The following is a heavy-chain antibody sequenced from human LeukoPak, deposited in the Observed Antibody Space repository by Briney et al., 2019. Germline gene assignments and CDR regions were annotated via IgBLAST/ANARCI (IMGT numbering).Heavy chain of an antibody. D-gene: IGHD2-8*01. CDR2: IYSGGST. Sequence: GGSLRLSCAASGFTFKSAWMSWVRQAPGKGLEWVSVIYSGGSTYYADSVKGRFTISRDNSKNTLYLQMNSLRAEDTAVYYCARDHAGLYYYYGMDVWGQGTTVTVSS. J-gene: IGHJ6*02. V-gene: IGHV3-53*01. CDR1: GFTFKSAW. CDR3: ARDHAGLYYYYGMDV.